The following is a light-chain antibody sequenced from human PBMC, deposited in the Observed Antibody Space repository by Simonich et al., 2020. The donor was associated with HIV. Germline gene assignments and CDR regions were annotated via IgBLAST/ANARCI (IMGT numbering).Light chain of an antibody. J-gene: IGKJ1*01. V-gene: IGKV1-5*03. CDR2: KAS. CDR1: QNISMC. Sequence: DIQMTQSPYTLSSSVVDRVTITCRASQNISMCVACVQQKPGKAPKLLIYKASSLESGVPSRFSGSGSGTEFTLTISSLQPDDYATYYCQQYNSYSWTFGQGTKVEIK. CDR3: QQYNSYSWT.